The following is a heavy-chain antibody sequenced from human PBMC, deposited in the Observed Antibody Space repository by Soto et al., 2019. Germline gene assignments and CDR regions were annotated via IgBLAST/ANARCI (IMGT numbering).Heavy chain of an antibody. V-gene: IGHV3-7*05. CDR3: ARDNSYYRFDY. J-gene: IGHJ4*02. D-gene: IGHD3-10*01. Sequence: PGGSLRLSCAASGFTFRTYWMHWVRQVPGKGLVWVAIINTDGSKKNYVDSLKGRFTISRDNAKNSVYLQMNSLRTDDTAVYYCARDNSYYRFDYWGQGTLVTVSS. CDR1: GFTFRTYW. CDR2: INTDGSKK.